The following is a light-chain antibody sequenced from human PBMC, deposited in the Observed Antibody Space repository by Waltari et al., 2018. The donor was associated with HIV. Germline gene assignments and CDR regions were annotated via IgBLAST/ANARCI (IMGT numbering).Light chain of an antibody. CDR1: SSDVGAYNY. Sequence: QSALAQPPSASGSAGQSVTISCTGTSSDVGAYNYVSWYQQHPGKSPKLIIYDVTKRPSGVPDRFSGSKSGNTASLTVSGLQGEDAADYYCSSYADSDTPVVFGGGTKLTVL. CDR3: SSYADSDTPVV. V-gene: IGLV2-8*01. J-gene: IGLJ2*01. CDR2: DVT.